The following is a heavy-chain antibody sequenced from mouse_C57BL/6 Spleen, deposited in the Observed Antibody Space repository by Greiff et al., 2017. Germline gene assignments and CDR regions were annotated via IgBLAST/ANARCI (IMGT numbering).Heavy chain of an antibody. CDR1: GYTFTSYW. Sequence: QVQLQQSGAELVKPGASVKMSCKASGYTFTSYWITWVKQRPGQGLEWIGDLYPGSGSTNYNEKFKSKATLTVDTSSSTAYMQLSSLTSEDSAVYYCARGEDYSNFYWYFDVWGTGTTVTVSS. J-gene: IGHJ1*03. CDR2: LYPGSGST. V-gene: IGHV1-55*01. CDR3: ARGEDYSNFYWYFDV. D-gene: IGHD2-5*01.